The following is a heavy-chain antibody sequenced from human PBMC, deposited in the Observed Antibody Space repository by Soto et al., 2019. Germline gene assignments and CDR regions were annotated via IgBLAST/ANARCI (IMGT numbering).Heavy chain of an antibody. CDR3: AKCKVRAVAEGPFY. Sequence: PGGSLRLSCAASGFTFTDHWMHWVRQAPGKGLEWVAAVSGSGGSTYYADFVKGRFTISRDNSKNTLYLQMNSLRAEDTAVYYCAKCKVRAVAEGPFYWGQGTLVTVSS. D-gene: IGHD6-19*01. CDR1: GFTFTDHW. J-gene: IGHJ4*02. CDR2: VSGSGGST. V-gene: IGHV3-23*01.